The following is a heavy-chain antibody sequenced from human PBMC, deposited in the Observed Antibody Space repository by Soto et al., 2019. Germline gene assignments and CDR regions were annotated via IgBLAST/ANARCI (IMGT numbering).Heavy chain of an antibody. CDR3: ARGPITGTNWFDP. D-gene: IGHD1-7*01. CDR2: ISASNGNT. Sequence: ASVKVSCKASGYTFTSYGVSWVRQAPGRGLEWMGWISASNGNTNYAQKLQGRITMTTDTSTSTAYMELRSVRSDDTAVYCCARGPITGTNWFDPWGQGTLVTVSS. CDR1: GYTFTSYG. V-gene: IGHV1-18*01. J-gene: IGHJ5*02.